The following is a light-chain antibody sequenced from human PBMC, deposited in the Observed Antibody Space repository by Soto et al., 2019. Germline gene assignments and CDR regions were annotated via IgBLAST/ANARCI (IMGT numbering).Light chain of an antibody. CDR3: QQYGSSPWT. V-gene: IGKV3-20*01. CDR1: QSVSSSY. CDR2: GAS. J-gene: IGKJ1*01. Sequence: EIVLTQSPGTLSLSPGETATLSCRASQSVSSSYLAWYQQKPGQAPRLLIYGASSRATGIPDRFSGSGSGTDFTLTISRLEPEDFAVYYRQQYGSSPWTFGQGTKVEIK.